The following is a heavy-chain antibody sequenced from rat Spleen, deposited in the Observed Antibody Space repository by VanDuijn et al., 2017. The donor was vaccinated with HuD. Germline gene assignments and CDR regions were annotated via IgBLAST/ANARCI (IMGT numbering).Heavy chain of an antibody. CDR2: ISNGETT. Sequence: QVQLKESGPGPVQPSQTLSLTCTVSGFSLTSYTESWVRQPPGKGLEWIATISNGETTYYNSTRKSLLRISRDTSKGQVFLEMNKLQTEYTAMYFCARSDGYNYFDYWGQGVMVTVSS. CDR1: GFSLTSYT. J-gene: IGHJ2*01. V-gene: IGHV2-6*01. D-gene: IGHD1-12*03. CDR3: ARSDGYNYFDY.